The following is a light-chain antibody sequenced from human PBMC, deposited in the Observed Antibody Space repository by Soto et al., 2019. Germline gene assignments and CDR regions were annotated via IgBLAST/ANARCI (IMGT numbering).Light chain of an antibody. V-gene: IGKV3-15*01. J-gene: IGKJ4*01. CDR2: GAS. CDR3: QQYNNWPLT. CDR1: QSVSSN. Sequence: EKMITPSPPPPSVSPRERATPSRRASQSVSSNLAWYQQKPGQAPRLLIYGASTRATGIPARFSGSGSGTEFTLTISSLQSEDFAVYYCQQYNNWPLTFGGGTKVDIK.